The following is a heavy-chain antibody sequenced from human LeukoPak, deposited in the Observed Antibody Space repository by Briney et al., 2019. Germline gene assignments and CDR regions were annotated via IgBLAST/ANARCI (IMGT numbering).Heavy chain of an antibody. CDR1: GFTFDDYG. Sequence: PGGSLRLSCAASGFTFDDYGMSWVRQAPGKGLEWVSGINWNGGSTGYADSVKGRFTISRDNAKNSLYLQMNSLRAEDTAVYYCARIGDSLLRNYYYYYYMDVWGKGTTVTVSS. J-gene: IGHJ6*03. V-gene: IGHV3-20*04. CDR3: ARIGDSLLRNYYYYYYMDV. CDR2: INWNGGST. D-gene: IGHD4-17*01.